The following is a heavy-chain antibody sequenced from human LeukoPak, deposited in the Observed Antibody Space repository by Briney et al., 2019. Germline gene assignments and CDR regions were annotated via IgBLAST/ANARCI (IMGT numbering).Heavy chain of an antibody. CDR1: GGTFSSYA. Sequence: ASVTVSCKASGGTFSSYAISWVRQAPGQGLEWMGRIIPILGIANYAQKFQGRVTITADKSTSTAYMELSSLRSEDTAVYYCAYPRIAVAGFYGMDVWGQGTTVTVSS. D-gene: IGHD6-19*01. CDR2: IIPILGIA. CDR3: AYPRIAVAGFYGMDV. V-gene: IGHV1-69*04. J-gene: IGHJ6*02.